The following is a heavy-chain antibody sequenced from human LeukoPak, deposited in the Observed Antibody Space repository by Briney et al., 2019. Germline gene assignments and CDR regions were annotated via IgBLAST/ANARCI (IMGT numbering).Heavy chain of an antibody. CDR3: AREEGAPIAAANV. CDR2: ISAYNGNT. D-gene: IGHD6-13*01. Sequence: ASVKVSCKASGYTFTTYYISWVRQAPGQGLEWMGWISAYNGNTNYAQKFQGRVTMTTDTSTSTAYMELRSLRSDDTAVYYCAREEGAPIAAANVWGLGTMVSVCS. CDR1: GYTFTTYY. V-gene: IGHV1-18*01. J-gene: IGHJ3*01.